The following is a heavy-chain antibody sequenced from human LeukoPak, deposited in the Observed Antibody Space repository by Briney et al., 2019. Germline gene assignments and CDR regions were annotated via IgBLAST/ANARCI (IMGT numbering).Heavy chain of an antibody. Sequence: GGSLRLSCAASGFTLSTYWMSWVRQAPGKGLVWVANIKQDGSEIYYVDSVKGRFTISRDNAKNSLYLQRNSLRAEDTAVYYCAREKVVGATIFDYWGQGTLVTVSS. J-gene: IGHJ4*02. CDR2: IKQDGSEI. CDR3: AREKVVGATIFDY. V-gene: IGHV3-7*03. D-gene: IGHD1-26*01. CDR1: GFTLSTYW.